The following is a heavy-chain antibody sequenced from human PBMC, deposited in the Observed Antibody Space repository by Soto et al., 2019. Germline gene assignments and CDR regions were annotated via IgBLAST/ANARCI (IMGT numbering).Heavy chain of an antibody. CDR1: GFNFIRYD. Sequence: EVQLLESGGGLVQPGGSLRLSCAASGFNFIRYDMSWVRQAPGKWLEWVSAISGSGGRTYYADSVKGRFTISRDNSKNTLYLQMNSLRADDTVVYYCAKHLDLYQPSITMVRGIPYWGQGTLVTVSS. CDR2: ISGSGGRT. V-gene: IGHV3-23*01. J-gene: IGHJ4*02. CDR3: AKHLDLYQPSITMVRGIPY. D-gene: IGHD3-10*01.